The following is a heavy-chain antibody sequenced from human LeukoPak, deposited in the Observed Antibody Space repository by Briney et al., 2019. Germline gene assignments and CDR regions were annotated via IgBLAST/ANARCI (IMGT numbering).Heavy chain of an antibody. J-gene: IGHJ4*02. CDR3: ARHWGDLTQQLVGFDY. CDR2: INHSGST. CDR1: GGSFSGYY. Sequence: PSETLSLTCAVYGGSFSGYYWSWIRQPPGKGLEWIGEINHSGSTNYNPSLKSRVTISVDTSKNQFSLKLSSVAAADTAVYYCARHWGDLTQQLVGFDYWGQGTLVTVSS. D-gene: IGHD6-13*01. V-gene: IGHV4-34*01.